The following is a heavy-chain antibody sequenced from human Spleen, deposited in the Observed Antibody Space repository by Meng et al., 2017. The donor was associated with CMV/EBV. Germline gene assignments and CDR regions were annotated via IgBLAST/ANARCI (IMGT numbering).Heavy chain of an antibody. CDR3: ARGPTTVTTIDY. V-gene: IGHV4-34*01. Sequence: CAVYGGSFSRYYWSWIRQPPGKGLEWIGEISHSGNTNYNPSLKSRDTLSLDTSKNQFSLKLSSVTAADTAVYYCARGPTTVTTIDYWGQGTLVTVSS. CDR1: GGSFSRYY. CDR2: ISHSGNT. D-gene: IGHD4-11*01. J-gene: IGHJ4*02.